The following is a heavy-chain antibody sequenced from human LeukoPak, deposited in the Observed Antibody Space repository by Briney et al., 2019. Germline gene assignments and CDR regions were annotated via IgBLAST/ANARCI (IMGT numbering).Heavy chain of an antibody. Sequence: PGGSLRLSCAASGFTFSSYWMSWVRQAPGKGLEWVANIKQDGSEKYYVDSVKGRFTVSRDNAKNSLYLQMNSLRAEDTAIYFCARDDDWNYEDSWGQGTLVTVSS. J-gene: IGHJ4*02. D-gene: IGHD1-7*01. V-gene: IGHV3-7*01. CDR2: IKQDGSEK. CDR3: ARDDDWNYEDS. CDR1: GFTFSSYW.